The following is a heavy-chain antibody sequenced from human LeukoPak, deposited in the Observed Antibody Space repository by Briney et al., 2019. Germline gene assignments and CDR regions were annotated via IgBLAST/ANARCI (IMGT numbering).Heavy chain of an antibody. Sequence: PSETLSLTCAVYGGSFSGYYWSWIRQPPGKGLEWIGEINHSGSTNYNPSLKSRVTISVDTSKNQFSLKLSSVTAADTAVYYCARSRRPYYYGSGSYPLWGQGTLVTVSS. D-gene: IGHD3-10*01. J-gene: IGHJ4*02. CDR3: ARSRRPYYYGSGSYPL. CDR1: GGSFSGYY. V-gene: IGHV4-34*01. CDR2: INHSGST.